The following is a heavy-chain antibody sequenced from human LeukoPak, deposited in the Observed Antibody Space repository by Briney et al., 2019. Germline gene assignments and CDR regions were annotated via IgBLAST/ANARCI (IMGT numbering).Heavy chain of an antibody. CDR2: INHSGST. CDR1: GGSFSGYY. Sequence: SETLSLTCAVYGGSFSGYYWSWLRQPPGKGLEWIGEINHSGSTNYNPSLKSRVTISVDTSENQFSLKLSSVTAADTAVYYCARGSLYYYGSGDWFDPWGQGTLVTVSS. J-gene: IGHJ5*02. V-gene: IGHV4-34*01. CDR3: ARGSLYYYGSGDWFDP. D-gene: IGHD3-10*01.